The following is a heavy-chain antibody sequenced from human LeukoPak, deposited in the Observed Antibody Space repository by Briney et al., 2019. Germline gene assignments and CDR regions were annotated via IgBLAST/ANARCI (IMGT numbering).Heavy chain of an antibody. V-gene: IGHV4-39*07. J-gene: IGHJ3*02. CDR3: ASLRKRGGAFDI. Sequence: SETLSLTCTVSGDSISSSSYYWEWIRQPPGKGLEWIGSTFYSGSTYYNPSLKSRVTILVDTSKNQFSLKLRSVTAADTAVYYCASLRKRGGAFDIWGQGTMVTVSS. CDR2: TFYSGST. CDR1: GDSISSSSYY.